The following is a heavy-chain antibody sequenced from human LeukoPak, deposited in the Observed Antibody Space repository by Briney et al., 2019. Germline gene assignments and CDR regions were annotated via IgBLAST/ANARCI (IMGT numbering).Heavy chain of an antibody. CDR3: AGAVTRGSRFDY. CDR2: IYNSET. Sequence: PSETLSLTCTVSGGSVSSYPNYWSRIRQSPGKGLVWIAYIYNSETTYTPSLKGRVTISVDTSKSQLSLKLSSVTAADTAIYYCAGAVTRGSRFDYWGQGSLVTVSS. CDR1: GGSVSSYPNY. D-gene: IGHD5-12*01. J-gene: IGHJ4*02. V-gene: IGHV4-61*01.